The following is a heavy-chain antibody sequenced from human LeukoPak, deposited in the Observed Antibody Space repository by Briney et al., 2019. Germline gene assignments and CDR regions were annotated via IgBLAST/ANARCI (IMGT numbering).Heavy chain of an antibody. CDR1: GHTFTGYY. D-gene: IGHD4-17*01. J-gene: IGHJ6*02. CDR3: ARFAPTTVTTAYYYYYGMDV. CDR2: INPNSGGT. Sequence: GASVKVSCKASGHTFTGYYMHWVRQAPGQGLEWMGWINPNSGGTNYAQKFQGRVTMTRDTSISTAYMELSRLRSDDTAVYYCARFAPTTVTTAYYYYYGMDVWGQGTMVTVSS. V-gene: IGHV1-2*02.